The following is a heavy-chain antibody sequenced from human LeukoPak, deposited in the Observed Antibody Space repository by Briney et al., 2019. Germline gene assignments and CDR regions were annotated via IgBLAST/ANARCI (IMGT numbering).Heavy chain of an antibody. CDR1: GFTFSSYW. CDR2: INQDESSK. D-gene: IGHD3-9*01. Sequence: PGGSLRLSCAVSGFTFSSYWMGWVRQAPGKGLAWVANINQDESSKYYEDSVKGRFTISRDNADNSLYLQMNSLGAEDTAVYYCASHDFDWLSKGNYWDQGTLVTVSS. CDR3: ASHDFDWLSKGNY. V-gene: IGHV3-7*01. J-gene: IGHJ4*02.